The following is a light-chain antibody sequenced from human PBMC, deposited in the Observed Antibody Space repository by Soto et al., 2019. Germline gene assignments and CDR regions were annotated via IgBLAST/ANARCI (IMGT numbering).Light chain of an antibody. CDR3: QQYNDWPRT. J-gene: IGKJ1*01. CDR1: RSIISN. CDR2: GAS. Sequence: EIVMTQSPATLSVSPGERATLSCRASRSIISNLAWYQQIPGQAPRLLIYGASTRATGIPARFSGSGSGTEFTLTISSLQSEDFAVYYCQQYNDWPRTFGQGTKVEIK. V-gene: IGKV3-15*01.